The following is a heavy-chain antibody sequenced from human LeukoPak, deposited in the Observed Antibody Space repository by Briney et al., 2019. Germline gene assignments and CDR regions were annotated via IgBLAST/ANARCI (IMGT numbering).Heavy chain of an antibody. Sequence: PSETLSLTCAVYGGSFSGYYWSWIRQPPGKGLEWIGEINHSGSTNYNPSLKSRVTISVDTSKNQFSLKLSSVTAADTAVYYCARGHDDTATVTLVDYWGQGTLVTVSS. V-gene: IGHV4-34*01. CDR2: INHSGST. J-gene: IGHJ4*02. CDR3: ARGHDDTATVTLVDY. CDR1: GGSFSGYY. D-gene: IGHD5-18*01.